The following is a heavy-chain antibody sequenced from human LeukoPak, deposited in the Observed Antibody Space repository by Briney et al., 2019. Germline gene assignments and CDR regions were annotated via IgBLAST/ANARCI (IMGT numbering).Heavy chain of an antibody. Sequence: SETLSLTCTVSGVSISSYYWSWIRQPPGKGLEWIGYIYYSGSTNYNPSLKSRVTISVDTSKNQFSLKLSSVTAADTAAYYCARVSSSGWYSQVWGQGTLVTVSS. CDR2: IYYSGST. J-gene: IGHJ4*02. CDR3: ARVSSSGWYSQV. V-gene: IGHV4-59*01. CDR1: GVSISSYY. D-gene: IGHD6-19*01.